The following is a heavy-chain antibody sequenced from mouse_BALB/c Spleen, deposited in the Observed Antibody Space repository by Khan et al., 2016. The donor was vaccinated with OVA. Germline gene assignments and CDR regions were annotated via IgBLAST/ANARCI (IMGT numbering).Heavy chain of an antibody. V-gene: IGHV1-61*01. CDR1: GYTFTSYW. J-gene: IGHJ3*01. CDR2: IDPSDSKT. CDR3: ARGRYGTSFAF. D-gene: IGHD2-10*02. Sequence: QVQLQQSGAELVRPGASVKLSCKASGYTFTSYWMNWVKQRPGQGLEWIGMIDPSDSKTHYNQMFKDKATLTVDKSSNTAYMHLSSLTSEDSAVYCGARGRYGTSFAFWGQGTLVTVSA.